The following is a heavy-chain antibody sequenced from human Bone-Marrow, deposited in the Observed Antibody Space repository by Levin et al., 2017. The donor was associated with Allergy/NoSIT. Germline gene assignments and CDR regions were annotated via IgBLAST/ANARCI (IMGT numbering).Heavy chain of an antibody. CDR1: GFTLSNYH. V-gene: IGHV3-23*01. CDR2: ISHNADRT. Sequence: PGESLKISCVASGFTLSNYHMAWVRQTPGKGLEAVGSISHNADRTYYLDSEKGRFTISRDNSKNTLYLQMNSLRGEDTAQYYCAKIMTTARSYWYGLDVWGQGTTVTVSS. D-gene: IGHD3-16*01. J-gene: IGHJ6*02. CDR3: AKIMTTARSYWYGLDV.